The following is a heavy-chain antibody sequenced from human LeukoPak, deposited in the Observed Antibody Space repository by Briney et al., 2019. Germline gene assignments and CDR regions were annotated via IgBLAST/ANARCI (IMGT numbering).Heavy chain of an antibody. J-gene: IGHJ4*02. CDR3: ARGSRLNDY. CDR2: IYYSGST. CDR1: GGSISSSSYY. V-gene: IGHV4-39*01. Sequence: NSSETLSLTCTVSGGSISSSSYYWGWIRQPPGKGLEWIGSIYYSGSTYYNPSLKSRVTISVDTSKNQFSLKLSSVTAADTAVYYCARGSRLNDYWGQGTLVTVSS. D-gene: IGHD2-8*01.